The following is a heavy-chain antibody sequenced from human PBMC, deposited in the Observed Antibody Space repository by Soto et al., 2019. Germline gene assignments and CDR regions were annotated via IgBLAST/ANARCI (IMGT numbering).Heavy chain of an antibody. J-gene: IGHJ4*02. CDR3: AKPNLYCSSTSCYDS. CDR2: ITGSGGTT. V-gene: IGHV3-23*01. Sequence: GGSLRLSCVGSGFTFSSYAMSWVRQAPGKGLEWVSAITGSGGTTYYADSMKGRFTISRDNSKSTLYLQMNSLRGEDTAIYYCAKPNLYCSSTSCYDSWGQVTLVPVSS. CDR1: GFTFSSYA. D-gene: IGHD2-2*01.